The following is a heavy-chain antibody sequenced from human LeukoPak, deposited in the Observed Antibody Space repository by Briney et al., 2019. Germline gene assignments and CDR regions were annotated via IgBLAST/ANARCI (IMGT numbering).Heavy chain of an antibody. V-gene: IGHV3-48*02. CDR2: INTDSSTI. CDR1: GFTFSTYR. CDR3: ARATSTSGPTFDY. Sequence: QSGGSLRLSCAASGFTFSTYRMHWVRQAPGKGLEWLSYINTDSSTIYYTDSLKSRFTISRRNAKSSLYLQMNSLRDEDTAVYYCARATSTSGPTFDYWGQGTLVTVSS. D-gene: IGHD6-19*01. J-gene: IGHJ4*02.